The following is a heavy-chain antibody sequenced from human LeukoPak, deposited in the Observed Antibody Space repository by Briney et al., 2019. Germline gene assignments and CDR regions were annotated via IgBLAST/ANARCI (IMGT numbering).Heavy chain of an antibody. D-gene: IGHD1-26*01. J-gene: IGHJ4*02. Sequence: ASVKVSCKASGGTFSSYAISWVRQAPGQGLEWMGWISAYNGNTNYAQKLQGRVTMATDTSTSTAYMELRSLRSDDTAVYYCARASGSYPNPVDYWGQGTLVTVSS. V-gene: IGHV1-18*01. CDR3: ARASGSYPNPVDY. CDR1: GGTFSSYA. CDR2: ISAYNGNT.